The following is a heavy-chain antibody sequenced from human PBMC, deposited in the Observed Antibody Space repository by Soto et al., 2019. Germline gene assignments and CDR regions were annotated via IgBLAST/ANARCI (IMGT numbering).Heavy chain of an antibody. CDR1: GFTFSSYE. CDR3: ARDAYYDFWSGYYTPHYYYYYGMDV. J-gene: IGHJ6*02. Sequence: EVQLVESGGGLVQPGGSLRLSCAASGFTFSSYEMNWVRQPPGKGLEWVSYISSSGSTIYYADSVKGRFIISRDNAKNSLYLQMNSLRAEDTAVYYCARDAYYDFWSGYYTPHYYYYYGMDVWGQGTTVTVSS. V-gene: IGHV3-48*03. CDR2: ISSSGSTI. D-gene: IGHD3-3*01.